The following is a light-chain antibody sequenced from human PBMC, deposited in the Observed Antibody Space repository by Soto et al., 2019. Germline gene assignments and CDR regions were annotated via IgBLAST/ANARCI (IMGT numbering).Light chain of an antibody. J-gene: IGLJ1*01. CDR1: SRDVGGYNY. CDR3: SSYTSSTTPYV. CDR2: DVT. Sequence: QSALTQPASVSGSPGQSITISCRGTSRDVGGYNYVSWYQQHPGKAPKLIIYDVTNRPSGISNRFSGSKSGNTATLTISGLQAEDEADYYCSSYTSSTTPYVFGPGTKLTVL. V-gene: IGLV2-14*01.